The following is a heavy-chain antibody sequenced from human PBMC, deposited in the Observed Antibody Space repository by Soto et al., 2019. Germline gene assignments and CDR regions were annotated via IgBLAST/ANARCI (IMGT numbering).Heavy chain of an antibody. CDR3: RRSSRYSTDV. CDR1: GGSISSSSY. J-gene: IGHJ6*02. V-gene: IGHV4-39*01. D-gene: IGHD6-13*01. Sequence: QLQLQESGPGLVKPSETLSLTCTVSGGSISSSSYLGWIRQPPGKGLEWIGSIYSIGSTYYNPSLKSGVTISVDTSKNPFCLKLSSVTAADMAVYYCRRSSRYSTDVWGQGTTVTVSS. CDR2: IYSIGST.